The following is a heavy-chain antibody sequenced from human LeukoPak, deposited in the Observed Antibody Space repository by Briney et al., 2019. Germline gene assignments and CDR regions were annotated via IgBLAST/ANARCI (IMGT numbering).Heavy chain of an antibody. CDR1: GFTLSNYW. V-gene: IGHV3-74*01. CDR3: ASLTVGATGHC. D-gene: IGHD1-26*01. Sequence: GGSLRLSCAASGFTLSNYWMSWVRQAPGKGLVWVSRINPDGSYTAYADSVKGRFTISRDNAKNALYLQMNTLGAEDTAVYYCASLTVGATGHCWGQGILVTVSS. J-gene: IGHJ4*02. CDR2: INPDGSYT.